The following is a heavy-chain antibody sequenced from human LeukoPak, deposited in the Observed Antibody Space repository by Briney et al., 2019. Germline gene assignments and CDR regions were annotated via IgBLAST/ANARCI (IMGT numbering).Heavy chain of an antibody. CDR1: GFTFSSYW. CDR2: IKQDGSEK. Sequence: PGGSLRLSCAASGFTFSSYWMSWVRQAPGKGLEWVANIKQDGSEKYYVDSVKGRFTISRDNAKNSLYLQMNSLRAEGTAVYYCARTPPDSGYDYYFDYWGQGTLVTVSS. CDR3: ARTPPDSGYDYYFDY. V-gene: IGHV3-7*03. D-gene: IGHD5-12*01. J-gene: IGHJ4*02.